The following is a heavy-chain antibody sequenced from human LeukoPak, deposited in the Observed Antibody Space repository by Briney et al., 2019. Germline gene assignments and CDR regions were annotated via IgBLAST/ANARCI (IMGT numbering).Heavy chain of an antibody. V-gene: IGHV3-23*01. J-gene: IGHJ4*02. CDR3: AKDSSSTWWYFNY. CDR1: GFTFTTYA. D-gene: IGHD2-2*01. CDR2: ISGSGDRT. Sequence: GGSLRLSCAASGFTFTTYAMSWVRQAPGKGLEWASGISGSGDRTYYADSVKDRFTISRDNSKNTMYLQMNSLRVEDTAVYYCAKDSSSTWWYFNYWGQGIPVTVSS.